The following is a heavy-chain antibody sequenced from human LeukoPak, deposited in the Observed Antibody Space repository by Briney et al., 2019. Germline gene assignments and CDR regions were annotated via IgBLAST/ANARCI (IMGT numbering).Heavy chain of an antibody. Sequence: TGGSLRLSCVASGFIFSHYGMHWVRQAPGKGLEWVAVIQNDASTENFADSVKGRFTISRDNSKNTVFLQMNSLRVEDTVVYYCARELSQIVWGGLDYGGQGTLVSVSS. CDR1: GFIFSHYG. CDR2: IQNDASTE. CDR3: ARELSQIVWGGLDY. V-gene: IGHV3-33*05. J-gene: IGHJ4*02. D-gene: IGHD2-21*01.